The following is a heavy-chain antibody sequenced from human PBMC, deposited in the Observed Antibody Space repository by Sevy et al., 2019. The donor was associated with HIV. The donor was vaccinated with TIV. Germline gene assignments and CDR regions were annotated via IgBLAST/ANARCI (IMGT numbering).Heavy chain of an antibody. CDR3: ARAPVGSGWYFHRGIDY. V-gene: IGHV3-7*01. D-gene: IGHD6-13*01. CDR2: IKQDGSEK. CDR1: GFTFSTYW. Sequence: GESLKISCAASGFTFSTYWMTWVRQAPGKGLEWVANIKQDGSEKYYAESVKGRLTVSRDNTKNSLYLQLNSLRAEDTAIYYCARAPVGSGWYFHRGIDYWGQGTLVTVSS. J-gene: IGHJ4*02.